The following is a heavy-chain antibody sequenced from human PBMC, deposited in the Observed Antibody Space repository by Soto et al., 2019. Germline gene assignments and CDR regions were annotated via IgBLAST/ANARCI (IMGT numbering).Heavy chain of an antibody. J-gene: IGHJ5*02. D-gene: IGHD2-2*01. V-gene: IGHV4-31*02. CDR3: ARASLGYCSSTSCRSNWFDP. CDR2: IYYPGST. Sequence: WTWIRQHPGKGLEWIGYIYYPGSTYYNPSLKSRVTISVDTSKNQFSLKLSSVTAADTAVYYCARASLGYCSSTSCRSNWFDPWGQGTLVTVSS.